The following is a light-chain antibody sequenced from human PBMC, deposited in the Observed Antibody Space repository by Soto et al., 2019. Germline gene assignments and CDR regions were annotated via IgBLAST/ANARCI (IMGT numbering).Light chain of an antibody. CDR2: GAS. CDR3: QQYNNWGRT. Sequence: EIVMTQSPATLSVSPGERATLSCRASQSVSGNLAWYQQKPGQAPRLLIYGASTRATGIPARFSGSRSGTEFSLTISSLQSEDFAVYYCQQYNNWGRTFGQGTKVEIK. J-gene: IGKJ1*01. V-gene: IGKV3-15*01. CDR1: QSVSGN.